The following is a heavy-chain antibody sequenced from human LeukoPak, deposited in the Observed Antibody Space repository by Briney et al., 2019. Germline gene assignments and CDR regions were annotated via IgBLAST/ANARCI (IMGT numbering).Heavy chain of an antibody. Sequence: PSETLSLTCTVSGGSLSSTAYYWEWIRQPPGKGMEWIGSIYYGETTYYNSSLKCRVTISLNTSKNQFSLSLNPVAAADTAVYYCARQVSDYYYYYIDVWGKGATVTVSS. D-gene: IGHD5/OR15-5a*01. CDR1: GGSLSSTAYY. J-gene: IGHJ6*03. CDR3: ARQVSDYYYYYIDV. V-gene: IGHV4-39*01. CDR2: IYYGETT.